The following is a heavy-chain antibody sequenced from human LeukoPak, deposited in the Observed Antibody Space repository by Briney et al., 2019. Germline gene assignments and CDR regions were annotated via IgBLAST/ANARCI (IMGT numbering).Heavy chain of an antibody. CDR2: IYHSGRT. V-gene: IGHV4-39*01. J-gene: IGHJ4*02. Sequence: SSETLCLTCSVSACSISSSSYYWVWIRQPPGKGLEWIGSIYHSGRTYYNPSLKSRVTMSVDTSKNQFSLTLSSVTAADTAVYYCARQGDYYDSSGAHGPFDYWGQGTLVTVSS. CDR3: ARQGDYYDSSGAHGPFDY. CDR1: ACSISSSSYY. D-gene: IGHD3-22*01.